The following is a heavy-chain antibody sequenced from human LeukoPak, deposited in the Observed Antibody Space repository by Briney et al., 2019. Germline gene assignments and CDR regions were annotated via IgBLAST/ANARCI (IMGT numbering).Heavy chain of an antibody. CDR1: GFTFDDYA. CDR3: ARDPGRNPDY. D-gene: IGHD1-14*01. V-gene: IGHV3-9*03. J-gene: IGHJ4*02. Sequence: GGSLRLSCAASGFTFDDYAMHWVRQAPGKGLEWVSGISWNSGSIGYADSVKGRFTISRDNSKNTLYLQMGSLRAEDMAVYYCARDPGRNPDYWGQGTLVTVSS. CDR2: ISWNSGSI.